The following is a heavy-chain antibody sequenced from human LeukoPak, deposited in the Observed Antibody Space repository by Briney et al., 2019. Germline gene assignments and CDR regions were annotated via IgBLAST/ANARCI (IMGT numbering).Heavy chain of an antibody. CDR1: GGSISSYL. V-gene: IGHV4-59*01. D-gene: IGHD1-26*01. CDR2: IHYSENT. CDR3: ARDRRWELLHAFDI. J-gene: IGHJ3*02. Sequence: SETLSLTCTVSGGSISSYLWSWIRQPPGKGLEWIAYIHYSENTNYNPSLESRVTISVDTSKNQFSLKLSSVTAADTAVYYCARDRRWELLHAFDIWGQGTMVTVSS.